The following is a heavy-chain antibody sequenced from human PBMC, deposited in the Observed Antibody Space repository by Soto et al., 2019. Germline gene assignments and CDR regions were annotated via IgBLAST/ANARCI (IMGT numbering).Heavy chain of an antibody. CDR3: ARDLVDIVVVVAAGWFDP. CDR1: GYTFTGYY. Sequence: RASVKVSCKASGYTFTGYYMHWVRQAPGQGLEWMGWINPNSGGTNYAQKFQGRVTMTRDTSISTAYMELSRLRSDDTAVYYCARDLVDIVVVVAAGWFDPWGQGTLVTVSS. J-gene: IGHJ5*02. V-gene: IGHV1-2*02. CDR2: INPNSGGT. D-gene: IGHD2-15*01.